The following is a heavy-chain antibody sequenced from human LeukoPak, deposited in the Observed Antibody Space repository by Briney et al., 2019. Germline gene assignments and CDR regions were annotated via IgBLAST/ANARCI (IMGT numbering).Heavy chain of an antibody. D-gene: IGHD1-7*01. CDR2: IYHSGST. CDR3: ARENYQGAVNI. Sequence: SETLTLTCAVSNNFIRNGYYWGWIRQPPGKGLEWIGSIYHSGSTYYNPSLKSRLTISLDTSKSHFSLNLSSVTAADTAVYYCARENYQGAVNISGHGTIVTVSS. CDR1: NNFIRNGYY. V-gene: IGHV4-38-2*01. J-gene: IGHJ3*02.